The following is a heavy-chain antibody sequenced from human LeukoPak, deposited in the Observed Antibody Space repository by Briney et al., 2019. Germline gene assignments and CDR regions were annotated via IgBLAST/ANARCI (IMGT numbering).Heavy chain of an antibody. CDR2: IYYSGST. V-gene: IGHV4-39*01. D-gene: IGHD3-22*01. J-gene: IGHJ4*02. Sequence: PSETLSLTCTVSGGSISSSSYYWGWLRQPPGKGLEWIGRIYYSGSTYYNPSLKSRVTISVDTSKNQFSLKLSSVTAADTAVYYCARHVPASDSSGYYYAHFDYWGQGTLVTVSS. CDR3: ARHVPASDSSGYYYAHFDY. CDR1: GGSISSSSYY.